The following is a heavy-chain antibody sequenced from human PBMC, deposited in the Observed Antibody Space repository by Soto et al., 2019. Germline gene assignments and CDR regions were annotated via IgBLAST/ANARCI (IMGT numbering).Heavy chain of an antibody. D-gene: IGHD2-15*01. J-gene: IGHJ6*03. CDR1: GGSISSGGYY. CDR2: IYYSGST. V-gene: IGHV4-31*03. Sequence: SETLSLTCTVSGGSISSGGYYWSWIRQHPGKGLEWIGYIYYSGSTYYNPSLKSRVTISVDTSKNQFSLKLSSVTAADTAVYYCARVTRYCSGGSCYYDHYYYYYMDVWGKGTTVTVSS. CDR3: ARVTRYCSGGSCYYDHYYYYYMDV.